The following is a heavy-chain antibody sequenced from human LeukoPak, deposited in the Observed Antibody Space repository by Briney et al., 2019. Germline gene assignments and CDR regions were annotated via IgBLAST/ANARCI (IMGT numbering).Heavy chain of an antibody. CDR3: ATLYGGQRADGY. V-gene: IGHV3-53*01. CDR2: IYGGETT. CDR1: GFIVTNNY. D-gene: IGHD2-15*01. J-gene: IGHJ4*02. Sequence: GGSLRLSCAASGFIVTNNYMSWVRQAPGKGLEWVSSIYGGETTEYAGSVKGRFTISRDTSKNTLYLQMNSLRTEDTAVYYCATLYGGQRADGYWGQGTLVTVSS.